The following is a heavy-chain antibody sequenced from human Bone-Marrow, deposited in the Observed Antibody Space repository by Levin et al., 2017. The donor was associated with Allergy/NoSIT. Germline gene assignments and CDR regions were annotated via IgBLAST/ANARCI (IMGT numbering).Heavy chain of an antibody. Sequence: PSQTLSLTCAVYGGSFSGYYWSWIRQPPGKGLEWIGEINHSGSTNYNPSLKSRVTISVDTSKNQFSLKLSSVTAADTAVYYCARGPLGGLAIESIAVAGRDAFDIWGQGTMVTVSS. CDR2: INHSGST. J-gene: IGHJ3*02. V-gene: IGHV4-34*01. CDR1: GGSFSGYY. CDR3: ARGPLGGLAIESIAVAGRDAFDI. D-gene: IGHD6-19*01.